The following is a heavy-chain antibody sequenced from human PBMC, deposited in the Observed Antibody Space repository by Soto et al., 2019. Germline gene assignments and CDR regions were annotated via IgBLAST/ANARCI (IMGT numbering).Heavy chain of an antibody. D-gene: IGHD5-12*01. J-gene: IGHJ4*02. Sequence: EVQLLESGGGLVQPGGSLRLSCAASGFTFSTYAMTWVRQAPGKGLEWVSAISGSGGSTYYADSVKGRFTISRDNSKNTLYLQMNSLRAEDTAVYYCAKVTYSGYDPGLDYWGQGTLVTVSS. CDR1: GFTFSTYA. CDR2: ISGSGGST. CDR3: AKVTYSGYDPGLDY. V-gene: IGHV3-23*01.